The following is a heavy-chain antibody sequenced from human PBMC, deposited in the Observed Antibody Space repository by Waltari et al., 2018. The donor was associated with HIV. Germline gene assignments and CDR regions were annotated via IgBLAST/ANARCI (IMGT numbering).Heavy chain of an antibody. Sequence: QVQLVESGGGVVQPGGSLRLSCAASGFGFSSYGMHGVRQAPGKGLGWVAVIWHDGGNKDYADSVKGRFTISRDNSKNTLYRQMSSLRAEDTAMYYCAKDRTVAAIWGQGTMVTVSS. CDR1: GFGFSSYG. V-gene: IGHV3-30*02. J-gene: IGHJ3*02. CDR2: IWHDGGNK. D-gene: IGHD4-17*01. CDR3: AKDRTVAAI.